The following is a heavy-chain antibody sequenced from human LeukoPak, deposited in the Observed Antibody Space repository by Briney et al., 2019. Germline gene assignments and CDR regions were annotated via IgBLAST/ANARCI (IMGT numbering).Heavy chain of an antibody. J-gene: IGHJ4*02. Sequence: GRSLRLSCAASGFTFSSYWMSWVRQAPGKGLEWVANIKQDGSEKYYVDSVKGRFTISRDNAKNSLYLQMNSLRAEDTAVYYCARVSRSSSWYGPGVSYYFDYWGQGTLVTVSS. CDR2: IKQDGSEK. CDR1: GFTFSSYW. D-gene: IGHD6-13*01. CDR3: ARVSRSSSWYGPGVSYYFDY. V-gene: IGHV3-7*01.